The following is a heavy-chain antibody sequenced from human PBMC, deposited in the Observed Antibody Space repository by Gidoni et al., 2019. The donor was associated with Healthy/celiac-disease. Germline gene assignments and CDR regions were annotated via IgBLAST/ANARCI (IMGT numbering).Heavy chain of an antibody. J-gene: IGHJ3*02. CDR1: GGSISSSSYY. D-gene: IGHD4-17*01. CDR2: IYYSGST. Sequence: QLQLQESGPGLVKPSETLSLTCTVSGGSISSSSYYWGWIRQPPGKGLEWLGSIYYSGSTYYNPSLKSRVTISVDTSKNQFSLKLSSVTAADTAVYYCARQRNDYGDQDAFDIWGQGTMVTVSS. CDR3: ARQRNDYGDQDAFDI. V-gene: IGHV4-39*01.